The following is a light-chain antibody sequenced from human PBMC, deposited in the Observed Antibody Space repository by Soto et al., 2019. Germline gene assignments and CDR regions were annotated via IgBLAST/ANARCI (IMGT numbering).Light chain of an antibody. Sequence: DIQMTQSPSTLPASVGDRVTITCRASQTISSWLAWYQQKPGKAPDLLIYDASRLAGGVPSRFSRSESGTEFTLAIGRLQPDGFATYFWQQYYNYSTFGQGTKGEVK. CDR3: QQYYNYST. J-gene: IGKJ1*01. CDR1: QTISSW. CDR2: DAS. V-gene: IGKV1-5*01.